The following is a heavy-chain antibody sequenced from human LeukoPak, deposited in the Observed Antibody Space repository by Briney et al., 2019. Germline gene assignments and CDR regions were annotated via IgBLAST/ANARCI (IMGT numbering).Heavy chain of an antibody. J-gene: IGHJ6*02. Sequence: ASVKVSCKASGYTFTSYGISWVRQAPGQGLEWMGWISAYNGNTNYAQKLQGRVTMTTDTSTSTAYMELRSLRSDDTAVYYCARDKDIVVVPAAVLYYYYGMDVWGQGTTVTVSS. D-gene: IGHD2-2*01. CDR2: ISAYNGNT. CDR1: GYTFTSYG. V-gene: IGHV1-18*01. CDR3: ARDKDIVVVPAAVLYYYYGMDV.